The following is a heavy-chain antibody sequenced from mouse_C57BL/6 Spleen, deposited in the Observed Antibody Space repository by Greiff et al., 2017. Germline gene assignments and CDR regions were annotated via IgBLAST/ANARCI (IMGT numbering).Heavy chain of an antibody. V-gene: IGHV1-52*01. D-gene: IGHD1-1*01. CDR3: AKTVFDY. J-gene: IGHJ2*01. CDR2: IDPSDSET. CDR1: GYIFTSYW. Sequence: QVQLQQPGAELVRPGSSVKLSCKASGYIFTSYWMHWVKQRPIHGLEWIGHIDPSDSETHYYQTFKDKATLTVEKSASTAYMQRSILTSEASAVYYCAKTVFDYWGQGTTLTVSS.